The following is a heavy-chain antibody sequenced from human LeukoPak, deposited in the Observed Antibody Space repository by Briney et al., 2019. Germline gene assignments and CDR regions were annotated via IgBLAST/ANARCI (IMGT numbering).Heavy chain of an antibody. CDR1: GFTFDDYA. J-gene: IGHJ4*02. D-gene: IGHD4-17*01. CDR2: ISWNSGGI. CDR3: ARATTVTTYLDY. Sequence: PGRSLRLSCAASGFTFDDYAMHWVRQAPGKGLEWVAGISWNSGGIGYADSVKGRFTISRDNAKNTLYLQMNSLRAEDTAVYYCARATTVTTYLDYWGQGTLVTVSS. V-gene: IGHV3-9*01.